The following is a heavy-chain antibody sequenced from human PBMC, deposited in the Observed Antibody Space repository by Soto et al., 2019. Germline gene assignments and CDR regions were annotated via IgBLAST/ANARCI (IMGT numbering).Heavy chain of an antibody. D-gene: IGHD6-19*01. J-gene: IGHJ4*02. CDR3: ARDGITLAGSFDY. Sequence: QVQLVQSGAEVKKPGASVKVSCKASGYTFFNYGISWVRQAPGQGLEWMGWISAYNGNRNYAGKFQGRATMTTETSTSTACMELRSLRADDTAVYYCARDGITLAGSFDYWGQGTLVTVSS. CDR2: ISAYNGNR. CDR1: GYTFFNYG. V-gene: IGHV1-18*01.